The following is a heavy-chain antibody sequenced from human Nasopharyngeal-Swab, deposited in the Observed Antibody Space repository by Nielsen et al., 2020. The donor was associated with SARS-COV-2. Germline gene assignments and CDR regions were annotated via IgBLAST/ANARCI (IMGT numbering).Heavy chain of an antibody. D-gene: IGHD3-3*01. V-gene: IGHV3-23*01. J-gene: IGHJ6*03. CDR2: ISGSGGST. CDR1: GFTFSSYA. Sequence: GESLKISCAASGFTFSSYAMSWVRQAPGKGLEWVSAISGSGGSTYYADSVKGRFTISRDNSKNTLYLQMNSLRAEDTAVYYCAKDFLRSARFLTYYMDVWGKGTTVTVSS. CDR3: AKDFLRSARFLTYYMDV.